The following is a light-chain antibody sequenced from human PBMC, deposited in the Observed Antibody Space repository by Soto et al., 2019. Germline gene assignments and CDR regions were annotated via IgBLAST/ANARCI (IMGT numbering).Light chain of an antibody. CDR2: AAS. CDR1: QSITSH. CDR3: QHFKSFPIT. Sequence: DIQMTQSPSSLSASVVDRVTNTFRACQSITSHLNWYQQKPGKAPKHLIYAASSLQSGVPSRFSGSGSGTDFTLTISSLQPEDFATYYCQHFKSFPITFGQGTRVEFK. J-gene: IGKJ5*01. V-gene: IGKV1-39*01.